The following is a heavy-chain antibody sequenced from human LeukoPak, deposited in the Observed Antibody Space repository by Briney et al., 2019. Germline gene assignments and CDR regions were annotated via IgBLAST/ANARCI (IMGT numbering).Heavy chain of an antibody. CDR2: IYYGETT. D-gene: IGHD1-26*01. CDR1: SGSISGYY. J-gene: IGHJ4*02. CDR3: AKHVLTAGAIE. V-gene: IGHV4-59*08. Sequence: SETLSLTCTVSSGSISGYYWSWIRQPPGKGLEWIAYIYYGETTNYNPSLNSLVTISLDTSKRQFSLKLSSVTAADTAVYYCAKHVLTAGAIEWGQGTLVTVSS.